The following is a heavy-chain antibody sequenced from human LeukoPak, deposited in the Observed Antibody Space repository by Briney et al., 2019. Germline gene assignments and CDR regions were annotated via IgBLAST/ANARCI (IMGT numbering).Heavy chain of an antibody. CDR1: GFTFSSYE. D-gene: IGHD5-12*01. J-gene: IGHJ4*02. Sequence: GGSLRLSCAASGFTFSSYEMNWVRQAPGKGLEWVSYISSSGSTIYYADSVEGRFTISRDNAKNSLYLQMNSLRAEDTAVYYCARALHSGSSRAEGYWGQGTLVTVSS. V-gene: IGHV3-48*03. CDR3: ARALHSGSSRAEGY. CDR2: ISSSGSTI.